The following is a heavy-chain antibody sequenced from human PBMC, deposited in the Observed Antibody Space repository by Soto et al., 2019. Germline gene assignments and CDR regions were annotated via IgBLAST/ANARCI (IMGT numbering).Heavy chain of an antibody. CDR2: ISAYNGNT. CDR1: GYTFTSYG. J-gene: IGHJ5*02. CDR3: ARLGRDYDFWSGSNWFDP. D-gene: IGHD3-3*01. Sequence: ASVKVSCKASGYTFTSYGISWVRQAPGQGLEWIGWISAYNGNTNYAKKLQGRVTMTTDTSTSTAYMELRSLRSDDTAVFYCARLGRDYDFWSGSNWFDPWGQGTLVTVSS. V-gene: IGHV1-18*01.